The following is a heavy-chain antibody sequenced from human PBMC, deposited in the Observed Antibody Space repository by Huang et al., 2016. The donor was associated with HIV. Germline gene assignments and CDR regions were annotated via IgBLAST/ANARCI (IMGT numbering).Heavy chain of an antibody. J-gene: IGHJ3*02. D-gene: IGHD3-22*01. CDR3: ARGPDYYDSSGREAFDI. CDR1: GGSFSGYY. CDR2: INHSGNT. V-gene: IGHV4-34*01. Sequence: QVQLQQWGAGLLKPSETLSLTCAVYGGSFSGYYWSGIRQPPGRGWEGIGEINHSGNTNYNPSPKSRVTISVDTSKTQFSLKLNSVTAADTAVYYCARGPDYYDSSGREAFDIWGQGTMVTVSS.